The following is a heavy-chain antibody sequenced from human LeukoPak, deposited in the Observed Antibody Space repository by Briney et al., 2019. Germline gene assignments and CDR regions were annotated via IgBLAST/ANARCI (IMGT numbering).Heavy chain of an antibody. CDR2: ISSSSSYI. Sequence: PGGSLRLSCAASGFTFSSYSMNWVRQAPGKGLEWVSSISSSSSYIYYADSVKGRFTISRDNAKNSLYLQMNSLRAEDTAVYYCARVRAYGDSYFDYWGRETLVTVSS. J-gene: IGHJ4*02. CDR1: GFTFSSYS. D-gene: IGHD4-17*01. CDR3: ARVRAYGDSYFDY. V-gene: IGHV3-21*01.